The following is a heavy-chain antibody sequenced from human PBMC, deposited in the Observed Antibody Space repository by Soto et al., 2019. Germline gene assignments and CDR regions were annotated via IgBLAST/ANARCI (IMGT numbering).Heavy chain of an antibody. Sequence: PGGSLRLSCAASGFTFSSYWMSWVRQAPGKGLEWVANIKQDGSEKYYVDSVKGRFTISRDNAKNSLYLQMNSLRAEDTTVYYCARGTNTAMNHCGSWGKGTLFTVSS. CDR2: IKQDGSEK. V-gene: IGHV3-7*01. J-gene: IGHJ4*02. CDR3: ARGTNTAMNHCGS. D-gene: IGHD5-18*01. CDR1: GFTFSSYW.